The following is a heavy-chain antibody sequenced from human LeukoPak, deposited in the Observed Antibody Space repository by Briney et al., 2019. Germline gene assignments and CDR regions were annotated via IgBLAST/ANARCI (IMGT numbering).Heavy chain of an antibody. Sequence: SEILSLTCTVSGGSISSSSYYWGWIRQPPGKGLEWIGSIYYSGSTYYNPSLKSRVTISVDTSKNQFTLKLSSVTAADTAVYYCARQERGAGESFDYWGQGTLVTVSS. CDR1: GGSISSSSYY. J-gene: IGHJ4*02. V-gene: IGHV4-39*01. D-gene: IGHD3-16*01. CDR3: ARQERGAGESFDY. CDR2: IYYSGST.